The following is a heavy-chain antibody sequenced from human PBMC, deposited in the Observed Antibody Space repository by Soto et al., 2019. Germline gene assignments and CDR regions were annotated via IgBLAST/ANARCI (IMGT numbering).Heavy chain of an antibody. D-gene: IGHD4-4*01. CDR3: AKGPLGGGNYDLDY. CDR2: ISSSGGST. J-gene: IGHJ4*02. Sequence: EVQLLESGGGLVQPGGSLRLSCAASGFTFINYAMNWVRQAPGKGLEWVSAISSSGGSTYYADSVKGRFTISRDNSKSKVYLKMKGLRAEDTAVYYCAKGPLGGGNYDLDYWGQGNMVTVSS. CDR1: GFTFINYA. V-gene: IGHV3-23*01.